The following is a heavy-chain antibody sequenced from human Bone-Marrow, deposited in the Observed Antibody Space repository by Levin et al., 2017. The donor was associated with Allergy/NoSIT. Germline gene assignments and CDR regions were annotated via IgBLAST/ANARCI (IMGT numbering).Heavy chain of an antibody. V-gene: IGHV3-23*01. Sequence: GGSLRLSCAASGFTFNNYALTWVRQAAGKGLEWVSTIIGDGRTFYADSVKGRFTVSKDDSKNTMFLQLDSLRAEDTAVYYCAKGMATDAVDWFDPWGQGTLVTVSS. CDR3: AKGMATDAVDWFDP. CDR1: GFTFNNYA. J-gene: IGHJ5*02. CDR2: IIGDGRT. D-gene: IGHD5-24*01.